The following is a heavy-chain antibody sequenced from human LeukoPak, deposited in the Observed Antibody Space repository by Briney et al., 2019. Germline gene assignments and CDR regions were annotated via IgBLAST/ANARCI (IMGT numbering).Heavy chain of an antibody. CDR3: ANEGYYYDSSGTYEGSAFDI. D-gene: IGHD3-22*01. J-gene: IGHJ3*02. Sequence: ASVKVSCKASGYTFTGYYMHWMRQAPGQGLEWMGWINPNSGGTNYAQKFQGRVTMTRDTSISTAYMELSRLRSDDTAVYYCANEGYYYDSSGTYEGSAFDIWGQGTMVTVSS. CDR2: INPNSGGT. V-gene: IGHV1-2*02. CDR1: GYTFTGYY.